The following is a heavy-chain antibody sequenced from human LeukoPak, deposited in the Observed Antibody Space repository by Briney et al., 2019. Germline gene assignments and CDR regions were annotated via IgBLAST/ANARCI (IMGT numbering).Heavy chain of an antibody. Sequence: SETLSLTCTVSGGSISSNYWSWIRQPAGKGLEYIGRIYSSGNTNYNPSLKSRVTMSVDTSKNQFSLLLHSVTAADTAVYYCARIWLSSGSYWYFDFWGRGTLVIVSS. CDR2: IYSSGNT. CDR1: GGSISSNY. CDR3: ARIWLSSGSYWYFDF. J-gene: IGHJ2*01. V-gene: IGHV4-4*07. D-gene: IGHD3-22*01.